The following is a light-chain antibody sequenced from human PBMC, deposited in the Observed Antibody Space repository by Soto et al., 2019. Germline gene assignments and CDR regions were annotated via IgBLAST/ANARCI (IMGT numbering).Light chain of an antibody. Sequence: DIQMTQSPSTLSASLGDRVTITCRASQSFSGTLAWYQQKPGKAPKLLIFDASSLERGVPSRFSGSGSGTKFTLTISSLQPDDFATYYCQQYDTYSRTFGQGTKVEIK. CDR2: DAS. CDR1: QSFSGT. J-gene: IGKJ1*01. CDR3: QQYDTYSRT. V-gene: IGKV1-5*01.